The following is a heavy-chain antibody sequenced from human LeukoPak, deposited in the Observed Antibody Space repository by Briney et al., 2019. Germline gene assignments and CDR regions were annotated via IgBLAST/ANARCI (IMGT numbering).Heavy chain of an antibody. CDR1: GFSFSSDA. J-gene: IGHJ4*02. Sequence: GGSLRLSCAASGFSFSSDAMGWVRQAPGRGLEWVTFIRSDGSNKYYADSVKGRFTISRDNSKNTLYLQMNSLRAEDTAVYYCAKEWDLSFDYWGQGTLVTVSS. CDR2: IRSDGSNK. CDR3: AKEWDLSFDY. D-gene: IGHD1-26*01. V-gene: IGHV3-30*02.